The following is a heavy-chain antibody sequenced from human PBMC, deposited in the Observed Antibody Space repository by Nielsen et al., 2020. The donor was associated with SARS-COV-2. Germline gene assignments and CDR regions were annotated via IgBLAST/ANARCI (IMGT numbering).Heavy chain of an antibody. V-gene: IGHV3-33*06. J-gene: IGHJ4*02. Sequence: GGSLRLSCAASGFTFSSYGMHWVRQAPGKGLEWVAVIWYDGSNKYYADSVKGRFTISRDNSKNTLYLHMNNLRAEDTAVYYCAKEVAAADSSDFDYWGQGTLVTVSS. CDR2: IWYDGSNK. D-gene: IGHD6-13*01. CDR1: GFTFSSYG. CDR3: AKEVAAADSSDFDY.